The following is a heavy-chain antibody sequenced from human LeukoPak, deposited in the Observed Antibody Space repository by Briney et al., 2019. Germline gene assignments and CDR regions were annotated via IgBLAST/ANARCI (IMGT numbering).Heavy chain of an antibody. D-gene: IGHD3-22*01. J-gene: IGHJ4*02. CDR2: IYHSGST. CDR1: GYSISSGCY. Sequence: SETLSLTCTVSGYSISSGCYWGWIRQPPGKGLEWIGSIYHSGSTYYNPSLKSRVTISVDTSKNQFSLKLSSVTAADTAVYYCANQPAQYCYDSSGYSRGYWGQGTLVTVSS. V-gene: IGHV4-38-2*02. CDR3: ANQPAQYCYDSSGYSRGY.